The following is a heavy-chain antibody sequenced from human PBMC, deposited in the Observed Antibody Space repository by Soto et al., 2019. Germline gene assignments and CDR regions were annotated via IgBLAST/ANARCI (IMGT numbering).Heavy chain of an antibody. Sequence: QVQLVQSGAEVKKPGSSVKVSCKASGGTFSSYAISWVRQAPGQGLEWMGGIIPIFGTANYAQKFQGRVTIAADESPRTAYMELRSLRSEDTAVYYCARVDTAMVGLNWFDPWGQGTLVTVSS. V-gene: IGHV1-69*12. CDR3: ARVDTAMVGLNWFDP. CDR1: GGTFSSYA. J-gene: IGHJ5*02. D-gene: IGHD5-18*01. CDR2: IIPIFGTA.